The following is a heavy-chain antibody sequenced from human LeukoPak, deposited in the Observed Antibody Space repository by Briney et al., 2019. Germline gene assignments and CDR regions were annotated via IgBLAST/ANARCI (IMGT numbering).Heavy chain of an antibody. CDR1: GGSISSYY. D-gene: IGHD3-3*02. Sequence: SETLSLTCTVSGGSISSYYWSWIRQPAGKGLEWIGRIYTSGSANYNPSLKSRVTMSVDTSKNQFSLKLSSVTAADTTVYYCARDIRERGYYYYMDVWGKGTTVTVSS. CDR2: IYTSGSA. CDR3: ARDIRERGYYYYMDV. J-gene: IGHJ6*03. V-gene: IGHV4-4*07.